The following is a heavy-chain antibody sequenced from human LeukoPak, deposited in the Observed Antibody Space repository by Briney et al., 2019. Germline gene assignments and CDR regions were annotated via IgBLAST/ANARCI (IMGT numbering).Heavy chain of an antibody. CDR3: ARDGDYGDYFDY. D-gene: IGHD4-17*01. V-gene: IGHV3-21*01. CDR1: GFTFSSYS. J-gene: IGHJ4*02. CDR2: ISGSGSYI. Sequence: PGGSLRLSCAASGFTFSSYSMNWVRQAPGKGLEWVSSISGSGSYIYYADSVKGRFTISRDNAKNSLYLQMNSLRAEDPAVYYCARDGDYGDYFDYWGQGTPVTVSS.